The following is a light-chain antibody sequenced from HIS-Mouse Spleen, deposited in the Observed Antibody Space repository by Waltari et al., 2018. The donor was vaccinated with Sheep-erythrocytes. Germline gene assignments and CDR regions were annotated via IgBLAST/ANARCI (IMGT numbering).Light chain of an antibody. CDR1: SSDVGNYNL. CDR2: EGS. J-gene: IGLJ3*02. Sequence: QSALTQPASVSGSPGQSITISCTGTSSDVGNYNLVHWYQQHPGKAPKLMIYEGSKRPSGVSNRFSGSKSGNTASLTISGLQAEDEADYYCCSYAGSSTPWVFGGGTKLTVL. V-gene: IGLV2-23*01. CDR3: CSYAGSSTPWV.